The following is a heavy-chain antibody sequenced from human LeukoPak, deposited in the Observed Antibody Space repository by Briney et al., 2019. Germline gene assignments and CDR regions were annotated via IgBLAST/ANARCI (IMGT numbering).Heavy chain of an antibody. CDR3: TKDLRSFVDTTVVTAFDI. CDR1: GFNFNDYA. D-gene: IGHD5-18*01. Sequence: PGRSLRLSCAASGFNFNDYAMHWVRQVPGKGLEWVSSISWKSGSIGYADSVTGRFTISRDHAKNSLYLQMNSLRTEDTALYYCTKDLRSFVDTTVVTAFDIWGQGTLVTVSS. CDR2: ISWKSGSI. J-gene: IGHJ3*02. V-gene: IGHV3-9*01.